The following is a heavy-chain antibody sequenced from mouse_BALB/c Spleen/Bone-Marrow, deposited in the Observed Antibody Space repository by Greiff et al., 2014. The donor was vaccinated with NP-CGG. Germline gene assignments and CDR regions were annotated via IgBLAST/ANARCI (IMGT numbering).Heavy chain of an antibody. J-gene: IGHJ4*01. V-gene: IGHV1-18*01. CDR1: GYSFTGYT. D-gene: IGHD5-1-1*01. Sequence: VQLKESGPELAKPGASMKISCKASGYSFTGYTMHWVKQSHGKNLEWIGLINPYNGGTSYNQKFKGKATLTVDKSSSTAYMELLSLTSEDSAVYYCARIPNPLYYYAMDYWGQGTSVTVSS. CDR2: INPYNGGT. CDR3: ARIPNPLYYYAMDY.